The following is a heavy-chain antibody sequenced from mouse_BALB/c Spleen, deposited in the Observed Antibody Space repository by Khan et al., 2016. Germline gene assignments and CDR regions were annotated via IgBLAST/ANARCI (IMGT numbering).Heavy chain of an antibody. V-gene: IGHV4-1*02. D-gene: IGHD1-1*01. CDR3: GKAGYYGYLAY. CDR2: INPYSSTI. Sequence: EVQLVESGGGLVQPGGSLKLSCAASGFDFSRYWMSWVRQAPGKGLEWIGEINPYSSTINYTPSLKDKFIISRDNANNTLYLQRSNVRSEDTALYYCGKAGYYGYLAYWGQGTLVTVSA. J-gene: IGHJ3*01. CDR1: GFDFSRYW.